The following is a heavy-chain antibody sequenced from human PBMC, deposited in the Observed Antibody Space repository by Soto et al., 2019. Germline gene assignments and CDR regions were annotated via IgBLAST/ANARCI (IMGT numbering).Heavy chain of an antibody. J-gene: IGHJ6*03. V-gene: IGHV3-23*01. CDR2: ISGSGGST. Sequence: GGSLRLSCAASGFTFSSYAMSWVRQAPGKGLEWVSAISGSGGSTYYADSVKGRFTISRDNSKNTLYLQMNSLRAEDTAVYYCAKTRSYGSGSYYFPLDYYYYMDVWGKGTTVTVSS. CDR3: AKTRSYGSGSYYFPLDYYYYMDV. CDR1: GFTFSSYA. D-gene: IGHD3-10*01.